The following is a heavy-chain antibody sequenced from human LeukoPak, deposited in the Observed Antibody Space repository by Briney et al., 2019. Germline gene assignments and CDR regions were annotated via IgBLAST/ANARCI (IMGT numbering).Heavy chain of an antibody. D-gene: IGHD3-10*01. J-gene: IGHJ4*02. V-gene: IGHV1-2*02. CDR3: ALTLYYYGSGSYPYRQAKFDY. CDR1: GYTFTGYY. Sequence: ASVKVSCKASGYTFTGYYMHWVRQAPGQGLEWMGWINPNSGGTNYAQKFQGRVTMTRDTSISTAYMELSRLRSDDTAVYYCALTLYYYGSGSYPYRQAKFDYWGQGTLVTVSS. CDR2: INPNSGGT.